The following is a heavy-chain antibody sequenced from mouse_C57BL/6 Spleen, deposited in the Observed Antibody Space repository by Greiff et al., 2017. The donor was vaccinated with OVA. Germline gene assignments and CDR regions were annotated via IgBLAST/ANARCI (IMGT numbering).Heavy chain of an antibody. V-gene: IGHV3-6*01. CDR2: ISYDGSN. J-gene: IGHJ2*01. CDR3: ARGGTKYFDY. CDR1: GYSITSGYY. D-gene: IGHD3-3*01. Sequence: EVQLVESGPGLVKPSQSLSLTCSVTGYSITSGYYWNWIRQFPGNKLEWMGYISYDGSNNYNPSLKNRISITRDTSKNQFFLKLNSVTTEDTATYYCARGGTKYFDYWGQGTTLTVSS.